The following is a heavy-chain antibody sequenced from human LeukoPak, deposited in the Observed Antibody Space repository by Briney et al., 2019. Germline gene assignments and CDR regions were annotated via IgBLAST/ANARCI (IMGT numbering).Heavy chain of an antibody. CDR1: GFTVSSNY. V-gene: IGHV3-20*04. CDR2: INWNGGST. CDR3: ARATRRYFDHNDAFDI. J-gene: IGHJ3*02. D-gene: IGHD3-9*01. Sequence: PGGSLTLSCAASGFTVSSNYMSWVRRAPGKGLEWVSGINWNGGSTGYADSVKGRFTISRDNAKNSLYLQMNSLRAEDTALYYCARATRRYFDHNDAFDIWGQGTMVTVSS.